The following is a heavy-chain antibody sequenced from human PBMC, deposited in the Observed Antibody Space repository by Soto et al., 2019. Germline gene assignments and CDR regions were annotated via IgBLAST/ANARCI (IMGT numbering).Heavy chain of an antibody. D-gene: IGHD1-26*01. CDR1: GGSISSGGYY. V-gene: IGHV4-31*03. J-gene: IGHJ5*01. CDR3: ARHSASWQWFDY. Sequence: QVQLQESGPGLVKPSQTLSLTCSVSGGSISSGGYYWSWIRQHPEKGLEWIGYIYYSGSTNYNPSLKSRVIISVDTSSNRFSLDLRSVTAADTAIYHCARHSASWQWFDYWGQGTLVTVSS. CDR2: IYYSGST.